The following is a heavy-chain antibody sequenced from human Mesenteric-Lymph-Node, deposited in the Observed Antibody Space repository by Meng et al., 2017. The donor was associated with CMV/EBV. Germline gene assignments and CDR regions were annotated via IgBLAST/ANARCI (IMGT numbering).Heavy chain of an antibody. Sequence: SCAASGFTFSSYWMSWVRQAPGKGLEWVANIKQDGSEKYYVDSVKGRFTISRDNAKNSLYLQMNSLRAEDTAVYYCARHILGYCSSTSCWTLYGMDVWGQGTTVTVSS. CDR2: IKQDGSEK. V-gene: IGHV3-7*01. CDR1: GFTFSSYW. D-gene: IGHD2-2*01. J-gene: IGHJ6*02. CDR3: ARHILGYCSSTSCWTLYGMDV.